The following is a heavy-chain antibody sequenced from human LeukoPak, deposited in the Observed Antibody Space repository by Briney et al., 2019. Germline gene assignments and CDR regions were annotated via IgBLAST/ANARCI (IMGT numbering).Heavy chain of an antibody. V-gene: IGHV3-74*01. J-gene: IGHJ4*02. CDR3: AVKGGYNDWDAPFDY. CDR2: INGDGSST. CDR1: GFTFRIYW. Sequence: GGSLRLSCAASGFTFRIYWMHWVRQAPGKGLVWVSRINGDGSSTSYADSVKGRFTISRDNGKKELYLQMNSLGAEDTAVYYCAVKGGYNDWDAPFDYWGQGTLVTVSS. D-gene: IGHD5-12*01.